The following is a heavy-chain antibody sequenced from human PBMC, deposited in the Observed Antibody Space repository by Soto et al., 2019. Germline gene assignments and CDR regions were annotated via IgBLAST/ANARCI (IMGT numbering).Heavy chain of an antibody. CDR1: GFTFSSYS. J-gene: IGHJ6*02. D-gene: IGHD6-6*01. CDR3: ARDRNQQLVDTYYYYYGMDV. V-gene: IGHV3-21*01. CDR2: ISSSSSYI. Sequence: EVQLVESGGGLVKPGGSLRLSCAASGFTFSSYSMNWVRQAPGKGLEWVSSISSSSSYIYYADSVKGRFTISRDNAKNSLYLQMNSLRAEDTAVYYCARDRNQQLVDTYYYYYGMDVWGQGTTVTVSS.